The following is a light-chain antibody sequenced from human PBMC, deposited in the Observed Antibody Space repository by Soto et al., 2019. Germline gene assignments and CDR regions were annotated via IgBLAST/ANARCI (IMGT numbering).Light chain of an antibody. CDR1: SSNIGSNT. V-gene: IGLV1-44*01. CDR2: NNN. CDR3: AAWDDSLNGRV. Sequence: QSVLTQPRSASGTPGQRVTISCSGSSSNIGSNTVNWYQQLPGTAPKLLISNNNQRPSGVPDRFSGSKSGTSASLAISGLXXXXEATYYCAAWDDSLNGRVFXXGTKVTVL. J-gene: IGLJ3*02.